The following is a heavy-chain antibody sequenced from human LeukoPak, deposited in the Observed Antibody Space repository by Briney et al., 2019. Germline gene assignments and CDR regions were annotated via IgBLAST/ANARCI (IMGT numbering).Heavy chain of an antibody. CDR1: GDSITSRSFY. D-gene: IGHD3-10*01. CDR3: GGGGKGSFYYFDD. Sequence: SETLSLTCFVSGDSITSRSFYWGWIRQPPGKNLEWIGNVYFNGRTSYNPSLKTRVTIPVDTSRNHFSLKLTSVTAADTAVYYWGGGGKGSFYYFDDWGQGTLVTVSS. V-gene: IGHV4-39*02. CDR2: VYFNGRT. J-gene: IGHJ4*02.